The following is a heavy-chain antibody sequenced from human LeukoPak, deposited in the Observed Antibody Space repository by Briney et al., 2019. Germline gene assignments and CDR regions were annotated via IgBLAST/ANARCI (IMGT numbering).Heavy chain of an antibody. D-gene: IGHD6-19*01. Sequence: GGSLRLSCAASGFTFSSYSMNWVRQAPGKGLEWVSSISSSSSYIYYADSVKGRFTISRDNSKNTLYLQMNSLRAEDTAVYYCAKAKPQAVAGTLQDWGQGTLVTVSS. J-gene: IGHJ4*02. CDR3: AKAKPQAVAGTLQD. CDR1: GFTFSSYS. V-gene: IGHV3-21*04. CDR2: ISSSSSYI.